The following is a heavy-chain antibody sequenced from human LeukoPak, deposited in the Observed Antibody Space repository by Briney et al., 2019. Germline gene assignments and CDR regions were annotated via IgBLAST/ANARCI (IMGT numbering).Heavy chain of an antibody. CDR2: IYTSGST. D-gene: IGHD5-24*01. CDR1: GDSFSIYY. Sequence: PSETLSLTCNVSGDSFSIYYWSWIRQPAGKGLEWIERIYTSGSTNYNPSLKSRVTMSVDTSKNQFSLQLNSVTPEDTAVYYCASSGTWDGYNFGSGIDYWGQGTLVTVSS. CDR3: ASSGTWDGYNFGSGIDY. J-gene: IGHJ4*02. V-gene: IGHV4-4*07.